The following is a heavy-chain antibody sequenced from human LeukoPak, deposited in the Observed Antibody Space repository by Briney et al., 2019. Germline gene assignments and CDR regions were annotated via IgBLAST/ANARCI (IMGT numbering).Heavy chain of an antibody. D-gene: IGHD6-19*01. Sequence: SETLSHTCTVSGGSISSSSYYWGWIRQPPGKELEWIGSIYYSGSTYYNPSLKSRVTISVDTSKNQFSLKLSSVTAADTAVYYCARGVYSSGWYFDYWGQGTLVTVSS. CDR3: ARGVYSSGWYFDY. CDR1: GGSISSSSYY. V-gene: IGHV4-39*07. CDR2: IYYSGST. J-gene: IGHJ4*02.